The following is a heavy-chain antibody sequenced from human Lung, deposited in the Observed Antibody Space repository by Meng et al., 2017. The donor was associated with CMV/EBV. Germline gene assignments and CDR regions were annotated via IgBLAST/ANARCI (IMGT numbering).Heavy chain of an antibody. Sequence: QENLQAAGPGLWKPSGTLSLTCAVPGGTISSSNWWSWVRQPPGKGLEWIGEIYHSGSTNYNPSLKSRVTISVDKSKNQFSLELSSVTAADTAVYYCASFPPPGKQWLVTDYWGQGTLVTVSS. CDR2: IYHSGST. V-gene: IGHV4-4*02. CDR3: ASFPPPGKQWLVTDY. J-gene: IGHJ4*02. CDR1: GGTISSSNW. D-gene: IGHD6-19*01.